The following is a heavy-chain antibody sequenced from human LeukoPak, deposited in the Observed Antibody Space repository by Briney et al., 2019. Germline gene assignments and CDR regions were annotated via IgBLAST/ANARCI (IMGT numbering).Heavy chain of an antibody. J-gene: IGHJ3*02. Sequence: SQTLSLICTVSGGSISSGGYYWSWIRQHPGKGLEWIGYIYYSGSTYYNPSLKSRVTISVDTSKNQFSLKLSSVTAADTAVYYCARDRLGGPGAFDIWGQGTMVTVSS. CDR1: GGSISSGGYY. CDR2: IYYSGST. D-gene: IGHD3-16*01. V-gene: IGHV4-31*03. CDR3: ARDRLGGPGAFDI.